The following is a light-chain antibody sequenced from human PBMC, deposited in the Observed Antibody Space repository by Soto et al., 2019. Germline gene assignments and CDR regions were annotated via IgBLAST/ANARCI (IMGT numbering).Light chain of an antibody. CDR2: GAS. Sequence: EIVLTQSPGTLSWSPGERATLSCRPSPSVSSSYLAWYQQKPGQAPRLLTYGASSRATGIPDRFSGSGSGTDFTLTISRLEPEDFAVYYCQQYGGSPPYTFGQGTKLEIK. CDR1: PSVSSSY. J-gene: IGKJ2*01. CDR3: QQYGGSPPYT. V-gene: IGKV3-20*01.